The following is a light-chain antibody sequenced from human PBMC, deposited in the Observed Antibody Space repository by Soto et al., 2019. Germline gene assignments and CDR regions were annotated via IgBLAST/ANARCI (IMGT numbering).Light chain of an antibody. V-gene: IGLV1-40*01. CDR2: GNS. J-gene: IGLJ1*01. CDR3: QSYDSSLSGPYV. CDR1: SSNIGAGYD. Sequence: QSVLTQPPSVSGAPGQRVTISCTGSSSNIGAGYDVHWYQQLPGTAPKLLIYGNSNRPSGVPDRFSGSKSGTSASLAITGLQAEDEAVYYCQSYDSSLSGPYVFGTGTKVTVL.